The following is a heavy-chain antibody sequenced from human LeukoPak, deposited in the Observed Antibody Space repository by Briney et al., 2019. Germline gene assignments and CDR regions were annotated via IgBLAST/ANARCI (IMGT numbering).Heavy chain of an antibody. J-gene: IGHJ4*02. CDR3: ARVVDYDSSGYFRYYFDY. CDR1: GYSISSGYY. Sequence: PSETLSLTCTVSGYSISSGYYWGWIRPPPGKGLEWIGSIYHSGSTYYNPSLKSRVTISVDTSKNQFSLKLSSVTAADTAVYYCARVVDYDSSGYFRYYFDYWGQGTLVTVSS. D-gene: IGHD3-22*01. CDR2: IYHSGST. V-gene: IGHV4-38-2*02.